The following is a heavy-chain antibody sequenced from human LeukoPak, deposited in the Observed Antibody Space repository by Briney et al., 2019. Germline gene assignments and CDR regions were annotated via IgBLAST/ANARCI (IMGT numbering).Heavy chain of an antibody. CDR1: GFTFSSFG. J-gene: IGHJ4*02. D-gene: IGHD6-19*01. V-gene: IGHV3-30*03. CDR3: ARDWFDSGWYLDH. CDR2: LSFDGNHQ. Sequence: GGSLRLSCAASGFTFSSFGMHWVRPAPGRGLEWVALLSFDGNHQFYADSVKGRFTLSRDNFKNMVFLEMTSLRVEDTAVYYCARDWFDSGWYLDHWGQGALVTVSS.